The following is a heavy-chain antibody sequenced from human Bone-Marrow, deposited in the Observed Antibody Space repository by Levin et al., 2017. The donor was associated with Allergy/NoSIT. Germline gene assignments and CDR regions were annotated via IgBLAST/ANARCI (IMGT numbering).Heavy chain of an antibody. V-gene: IGHV3-7*01. J-gene: IGHJ3*02. Sequence: GGSLRLSCAASGFTFSSYWMSWVRQAPGKGLEWVANIKQDGSEKYYVDSVKGRFTISRDNAKNSLYLQMNSLRAEDTAVYYCARDLGKITRAFDIWGQGTMVTVSS. CDR1: GFTFSSYW. D-gene: IGHD7-27*01. CDR2: IKQDGSEK. CDR3: ARDLGKITRAFDI.